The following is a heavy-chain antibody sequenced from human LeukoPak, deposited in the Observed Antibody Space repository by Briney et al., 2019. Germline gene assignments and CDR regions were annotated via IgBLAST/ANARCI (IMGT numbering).Heavy chain of an antibody. CDR1: GGSISSYY. V-gene: IGHV4-59*08. J-gene: IGHJ4*02. D-gene: IGHD2-15*01. Sequence: SETLSLTCTVSGGSISSYYWSWIRQPPGKGLEWIGYIYYSGNTNYSPSLKSRVTISVDTSKNQFSLKLSSVTAADTAVYYCARYCGLKGDYFDSWGQGTLVTVSS. CDR3: ARYCGLKGDYFDS. CDR2: IYYSGNT.